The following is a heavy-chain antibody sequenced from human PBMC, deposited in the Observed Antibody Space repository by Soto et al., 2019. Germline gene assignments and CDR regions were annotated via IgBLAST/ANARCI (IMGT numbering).Heavy chain of an antibody. D-gene: IGHD3-3*01. V-gene: IGHV3-33*01. Sequence: QVQLEESGGGVVQPGRSLRLSCAASGFTFSSSVMHWVRQAPGRGLEWVAGIWSEGNKKYYADSVTGRFAISRDNSMNTLQRQMSSPGAEDAAVYYCAREGLWSGCHYAMDVWGQGTTVTVSS. CDR3: AREGLWSGCHYAMDV. CDR2: IWSEGNKK. J-gene: IGHJ6*02. CDR1: GFTFSSSV.